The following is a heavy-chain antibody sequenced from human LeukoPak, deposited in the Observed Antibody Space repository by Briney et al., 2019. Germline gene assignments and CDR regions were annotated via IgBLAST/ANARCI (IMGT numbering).Heavy chain of an antibody. CDR2: IWFDGSNQ. Sequence: GGSLRLSCAASPLTISNYGMHWVRQAPGKGLEWVALIWFDGSNQYYADFVKGRFTISRDNSKNTLYLQMNSLKAEDTAVYYCAKNRLSGSAEIYFDSWGQGTPVTVSS. CDR3: AKNRLSGSAEIYFDS. J-gene: IGHJ4*02. CDR1: PLTISNYG. D-gene: IGHD1-26*01. V-gene: IGHV3-33*06.